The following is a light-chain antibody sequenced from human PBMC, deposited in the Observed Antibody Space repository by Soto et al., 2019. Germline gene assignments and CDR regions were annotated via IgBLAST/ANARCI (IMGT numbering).Light chain of an antibody. J-gene: IGLJ3*02. Sequence: QSVLTQPASVSGSPEQSITISCTGTSNDVGRYNLVSWYQHHPGKAPKVMIYEATKRPSGVSNRFSGSKSGNTASLTISGIQTEDEADYYCCAYAGSGTVVFGGGTKLTVL. CDR3: CAYAGSGTVV. CDR1: SNDVGRYNL. V-gene: IGLV2-23*01. CDR2: EAT.